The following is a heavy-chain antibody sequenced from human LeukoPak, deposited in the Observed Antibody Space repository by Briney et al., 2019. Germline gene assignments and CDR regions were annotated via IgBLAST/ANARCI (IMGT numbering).Heavy chain of an antibody. Sequence: GGSLRLSCAASGFTFSSHAVSWVRQAPGKGLEWVSVISGGGGNTYYADSVKGRFTISRDNSKNTLFLQMNSLRAEDTAVYYCAKETDYGGDGYSDYWGQGTLVTVSS. CDR2: ISGGGGNT. CDR3: AKETDYGGDGYSDY. J-gene: IGHJ4*02. V-gene: IGHV3-23*01. D-gene: IGHD4-23*01. CDR1: GFTFSSHA.